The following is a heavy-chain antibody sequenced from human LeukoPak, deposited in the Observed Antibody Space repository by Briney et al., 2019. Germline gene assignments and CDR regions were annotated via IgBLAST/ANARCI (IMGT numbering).Heavy chain of an antibody. Sequence: SETLSFTCTVSGGSISSYYWSWIRQPPGKGLEWIGYIYTSGSTNYNPSLKSRVTISVDTSKNQFSLKLSSVTAADTAVYYCARQASGIGWFDPWGQGTLVTVSP. V-gene: IGHV4-4*09. CDR3: ARQASGIGWFDP. D-gene: IGHD1-1*01. J-gene: IGHJ5*02. CDR2: IYTSGST. CDR1: GGSISSYY.